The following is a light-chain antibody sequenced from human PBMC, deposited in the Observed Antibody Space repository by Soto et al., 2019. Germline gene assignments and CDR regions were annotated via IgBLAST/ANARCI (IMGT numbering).Light chain of an antibody. CDR1: QNIKSF. CDR2: ATS. CDR3: QQTYVAPVT. J-gene: IGKJ4*01. V-gene: IGKV1-39*01. Sequence: DIQMTQSPSSLSASVGERVTITCRASQNIKSFLNWYQQKPGKAPKLLIYATSSVQSGVPARFSGGRSGTEFSLSISSLQPEDFATYYCQQTYVAPVTFGGGTKLEI.